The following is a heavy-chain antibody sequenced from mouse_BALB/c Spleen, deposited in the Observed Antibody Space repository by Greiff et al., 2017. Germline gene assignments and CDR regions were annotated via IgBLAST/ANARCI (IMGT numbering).Heavy chain of an antibody. Sequence: QVQLQQSGAELAKPGASVKMSCKASGYTFTSYWMHWVKQRPGQGLEWIGYINPSTGYPEYNQKFKDKATLTADKSSSTAYMQLSSLTSEDSAVYYCAREGLLYAMDYWGQGTSVTGSS. CDR1: GYTFTSYW. V-gene: IGHV1-7*01. D-gene: IGHD1-1*01. J-gene: IGHJ4*01. CDR2: INPSTGYP. CDR3: AREGLLYAMDY.